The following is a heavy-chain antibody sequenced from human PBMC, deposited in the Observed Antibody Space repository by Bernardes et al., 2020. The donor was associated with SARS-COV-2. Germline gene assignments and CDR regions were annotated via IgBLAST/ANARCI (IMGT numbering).Heavy chain of an antibody. J-gene: IGHJ6*02. CDR3: ATGTRVYYYGSGSYYYYGMDV. Sequence: ASVKVSCKVSGYTLTALSMHWVRQAPGKGLEWMGGFDPEDGETIYAQKFQGRVTMTEDTSTDTAYMELSSLRSEDTAVYYCATGTRVYYYGSGSYYYYGMDVWGQGTLVTVSS. CDR2: FDPEDGET. V-gene: IGHV1-24*01. CDR1: GYTLTALS. D-gene: IGHD3-10*01.